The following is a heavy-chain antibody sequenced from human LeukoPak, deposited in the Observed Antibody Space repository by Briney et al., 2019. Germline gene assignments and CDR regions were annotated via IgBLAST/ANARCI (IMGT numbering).Heavy chain of an antibody. D-gene: IGHD6-19*01. CDR1: GYTFTGYY. Sequence: GASVKVSCKASGYTFTGYYMHWVRQAPGQGLEWMGWINPNSGGTNYAQKFQGRVTMTRDTSISTAYMELSRLRSDDTAVYYCASLYHVAGPHRPPHYYYYMDVWGKGTTVTVSS. CDR3: ASLYHVAGPHRPPHYYYYMDV. CDR2: INPNSGGT. J-gene: IGHJ6*03. V-gene: IGHV1-2*02.